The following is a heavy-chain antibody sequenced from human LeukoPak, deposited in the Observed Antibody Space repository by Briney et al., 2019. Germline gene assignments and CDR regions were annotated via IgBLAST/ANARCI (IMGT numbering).Heavy chain of an antibody. CDR1: GYTFTSYD. D-gene: IGHD3-16*01. Sequence: ASVKVSCKASGYTFTSYDINWVRQATGQGLEWMGWTNPNSGNTGYAQKFQGRVTITRNTSISTAYMELSSLRSEDTAVYYCARGFFPALPSFSWGANWFDPWGQGTLVTVSS. J-gene: IGHJ5*02. CDR3: ARGFFPALPSFSWGANWFDP. V-gene: IGHV1-8*03. CDR2: TNPNSGNT.